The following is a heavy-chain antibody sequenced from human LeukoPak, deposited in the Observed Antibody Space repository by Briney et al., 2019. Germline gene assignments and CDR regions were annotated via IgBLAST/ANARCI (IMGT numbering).Heavy chain of an antibody. D-gene: IGHD2-15*01. CDR2: IYYSGST. CDR1: GGSISSYY. J-gene: IGHJ5*02. V-gene: IGHV4-59*01. Sequence: PSETLSLTCTVSGGSISSYYWNWIRQPPGKGLEWIGYIYYSGSTNYNPSLNSRVTISVDTSKNQFSLKLRFVTAADTAVYYCARSDCSGGSCYIDPWGQGTLVTVSS. CDR3: ARSDCSGGSCYIDP.